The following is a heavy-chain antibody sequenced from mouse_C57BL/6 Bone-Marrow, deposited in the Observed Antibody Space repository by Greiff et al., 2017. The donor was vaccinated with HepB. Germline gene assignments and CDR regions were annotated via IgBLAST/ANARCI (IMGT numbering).Heavy chain of an antibody. J-gene: IGHJ2*01. V-gene: IGHV1-19*01. Sequence: DVQLQESGPVLVKPGASVKMSCKASGYTFTDYYMNWVKQSHGKSLEWIGVINPYNGGTSYNQKFKGKATLTVDKSSSTAYMELNSLTSEDSAVYYCARRQLRLRNDFDYWGQGTTLTVSS. D-gene: IGHD3-2*02. CDR3: ARRQLRLRNDFDY. CDR1: GYTFTDYY. CDR2: INPYNGGT.